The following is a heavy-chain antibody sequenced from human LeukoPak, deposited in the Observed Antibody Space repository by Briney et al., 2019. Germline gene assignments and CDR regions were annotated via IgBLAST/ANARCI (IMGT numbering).Heavy chain of an antibody. D-gene: IGHD2-2*01. CDR3: ARHSDHLLSLNYYYYYMDV. CDR2: ISAYNGNT. CDR1: GYTFTSYG. J-gene: IGHJ6*03. Sequence: ASVKVSCKASGYTFTSYGISWVRQAPGQGLEWMGWISAYNGNTNYAQKLQGRVTMTTDTSTSTAYMELRSLRSDDTAVYYCARHSDHLLSLNYYYYYMDVWGKGTTVTVSS. V-gene: IGHV1-18*01.